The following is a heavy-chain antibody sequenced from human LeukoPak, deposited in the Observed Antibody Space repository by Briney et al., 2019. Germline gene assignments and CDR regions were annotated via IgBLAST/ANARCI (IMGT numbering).Heavy chain of an antibody. CDR1: GGSISSGGYS. J-gene: IGHJ3*02. CDR2: IYQSGST. D-gene: IGHD3-22*01. CDR3: ARVGADYYDISGYSGAFDI. Sequence: PSETLSLTCTVSGGSISSGGYSWSWIRQPPGKGLEWIGYIYQSGSTYYNPSLESRVTISVDRSKNQFSLNLRSVTAADTAVYYCARVGADYYDISGYSGAFDIWGQGTMVTVSS. V-gene: IGHV4-30-2*01.